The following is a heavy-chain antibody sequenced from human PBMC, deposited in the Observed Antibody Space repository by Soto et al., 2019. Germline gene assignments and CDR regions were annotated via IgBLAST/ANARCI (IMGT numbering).Heavy chain of an antibody. CDR1: GFTFSSYW. CDR2: INPDGSTK. D-gene: IGHD2-2*01. Sequence: EVQLVESGGGLVQPGGSLRLSCAASGFTFSSYWMHWVRQAPGKGLVWVSRINPDGSTKSYADSVKGRFTISRDNAKNTLYLQMNSLRAEDTAVYRCEKVSVSSYQLAYWGQGTLVTVSS. V-gene: IGHV3-74*01. CDR3: EKVSVSSYQLAY. J-gene: IGHJ4*02.